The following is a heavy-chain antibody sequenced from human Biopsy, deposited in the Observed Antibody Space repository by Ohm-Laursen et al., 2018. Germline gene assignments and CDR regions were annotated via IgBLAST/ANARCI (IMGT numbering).Heavy chain of an antibody. CDR2: IYLDGNT. CDR1: GFSFSDYY. J-gene: IGHJ4*02. V-gene: IGHV3-53*01. CDR3: VRGRAY. Sequence: SLRLSCAASGFSFSDYYMSWVRQAPGKGLEWVSIIYLDGNTYYTDSVKGRFTISRDNSKNALYLQMNSLRPADTAKYYCVRGRAYWGQGTLVTVSS.